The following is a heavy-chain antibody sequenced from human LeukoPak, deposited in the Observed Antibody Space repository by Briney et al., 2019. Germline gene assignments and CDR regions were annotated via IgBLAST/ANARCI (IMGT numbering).Heavy chain of an antibody. CDR1: GYTFSRYG. D-gene: IGHD2/OR15-2a*01. CDR3: ARDYTFPGYMDV. J-gene: IGHJ6*03. Sequence: GASVKVSCKASGYTFSRYGISWVRQAPGQGLEWMGWINPNSGGTNYAQKFQGRVTMTRDTSISTAYVELSRLRSDDTAVYYCARDYTFPGYMDVWGKGTTVTVSS. V-gene: IGHV1-2*02. CDR2: INPNSGGT.